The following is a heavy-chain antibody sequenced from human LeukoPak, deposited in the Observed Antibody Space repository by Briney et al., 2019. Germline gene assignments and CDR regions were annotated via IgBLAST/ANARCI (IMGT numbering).Heavy chain of an antibody. J-gene: IGHJ3*02. CDR2: IDWDDDK. CDR1: GFSLSTSGMC. Sequence: SGPALMHPTQTLTLTCTFSGFSLSTSGMCVSWIRQPPGKALEWLARIDWDDDKYYSTSLKTRLTISKDTSKNQVVLTMTNMDPVDTATYYCARIRIGGSYTDAFDIWVQGTMVTVSS. V-gene: IGHV2-70*11. D-gene: IGHD1-26*01. CDR3: ARIRIGGSYTDAFDI.